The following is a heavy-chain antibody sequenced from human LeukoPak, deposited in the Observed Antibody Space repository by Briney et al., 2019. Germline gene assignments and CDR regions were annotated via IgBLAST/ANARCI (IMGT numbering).Heavy chain of an antibody. CDR2: ISSSGTAI. J-gene: IGHJ4*02. CDR3: ARVAGGIAAVPYYFDY. CDR1: GFTFRSSE. D-gene: IGHD6-13*01. Sequence: PGGSLRLSCAASGFTFRSSEINWVRQAPGKGLEWVSYISSSGTAIFYADSVKGRFTVSRDNAKNSLSLQMSSLRAEDTAVYYCARVAGGIAAVPYYFDYWGQGTLVTVSS. V-gene: IGHV3-48*03.